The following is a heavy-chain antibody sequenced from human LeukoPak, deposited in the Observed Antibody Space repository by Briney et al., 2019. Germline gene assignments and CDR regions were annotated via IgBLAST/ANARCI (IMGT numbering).Heavy chain of an antibody. D-gene: IGHD3-16*01. J-gene: IGHJ3*02. V-gene: IGHV4-4*07. CDR3: ASDGGLRPFPLDAFDI. CDR2: FYTSGST. CDR1: GGSISSYY. Sequence: PSETLSLTCTVSGGSISSYYWSWIRQPAGKGLEWIGSFYTSGSTNYNPSLKSRVTMSVDTSKNQFSLKLSSVTAADTAVYYCASDGGLRPFPLDAFDIWGQGTMVTVSS.